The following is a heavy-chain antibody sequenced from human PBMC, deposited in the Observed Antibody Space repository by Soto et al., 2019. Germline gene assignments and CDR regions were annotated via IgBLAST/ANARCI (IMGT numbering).Heavy chain of an antibody. CDR3: ARARMYSGAYHDY. V-gene: IGHV1-18*04. CDR1: GYTFSNFG. CDR2: ITPYNGNA. J-gene: IGHJ4*02. D-gene: IGHD1-26*01. Sequence: ASVKVSCKASGYTFSNFGINWVRQAPGQGLEWMGWITPYNGNANYAQKHQDRLAITTDTSTNTAYLELRSLRSDDTAVYFCARARMYSGAYHDYWGQGTLVTVSS.